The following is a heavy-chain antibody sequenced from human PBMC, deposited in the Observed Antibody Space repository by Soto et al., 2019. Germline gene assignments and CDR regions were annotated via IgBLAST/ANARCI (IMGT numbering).Heavy chain of an antibody. D-gene: IGHD1-1*01. V-gene: IGHV6-1*01. J-gene: IGHJ6*02. CDR2: TYYRSKWYN. Sequence: SPTLSLTCAISGDSVSSNSAAWNWIRQSPSRGLEWLGRTYYRSKWYNDYAVSVKSRITINPDTSKNQFSLQLNSVTPEDTAVYYCSTDYPDSNNHPNYYYYGMDVWGQGTXVTVSS. CDR3: STDYPDSNNHPNYYYYGMDV. CDR1: GDSVSSNSAA.